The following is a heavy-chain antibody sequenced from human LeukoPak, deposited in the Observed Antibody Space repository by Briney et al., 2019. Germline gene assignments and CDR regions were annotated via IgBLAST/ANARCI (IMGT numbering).Heavy chain of an antibody. CDR1: GYTFTGYY. V-gene: IGHV1-2*02. J-gene: IGHJ4*02. CDR3: ARDSSSTSCYPY. Sequence: GASVKVSCKASGYTFTGYYMHWVRQAPGQGLEWMGWINPNSGGTNYAQKFQGRVTMTRDTSISTAYMELSRLSSDDTAVYYSARDSSSTSCYPYWGQGTLVTVSS. CDR2: INPNSGGT. D-gene: IGHD2-2*01.